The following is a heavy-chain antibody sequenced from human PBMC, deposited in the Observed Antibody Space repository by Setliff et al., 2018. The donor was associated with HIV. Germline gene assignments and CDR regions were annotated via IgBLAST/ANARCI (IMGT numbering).Heavy chain of an antibody. CDR1: GFSFSSHW. J-gene: IGHJ6*03. CDR2: IKPDGSEG. V-gene: IGHV3-7*01. CDR3: ARGGRDYYYYYYMDV. D-gene: IGHD6-25*01. Sequence: GESLKISCVASGFSFSSHWMSWVRQAPAKGLEWVAHIKPDGSEGDYVDSVKGRFTISRDNSKNTGYLQMDSLRPEDTAVYSCARGGRDYYYYYYMDVWGKGTTVTVSS.